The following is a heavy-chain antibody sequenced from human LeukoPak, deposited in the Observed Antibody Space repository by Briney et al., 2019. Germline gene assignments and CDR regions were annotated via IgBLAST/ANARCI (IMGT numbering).Heavy chain of an antibody. CDR3: ARDPLIVGATTYFDY. CDR1: GGTFSSYA. D-gene: IGHD1-26*01. V-gene: IGHV1-69*13. J-gene: IGHJ4*02. CDR2: IIPIFGTA. Sequence: SVKVSCKASGGTFSSYAISWVRQAPGKGLEWMGGIIPIFGTANYAQKFQGRVTITADESTSTAYMELSSLRSEDTAVYYCARDPLIVGATTYFDYWGQGTLVTVSS.